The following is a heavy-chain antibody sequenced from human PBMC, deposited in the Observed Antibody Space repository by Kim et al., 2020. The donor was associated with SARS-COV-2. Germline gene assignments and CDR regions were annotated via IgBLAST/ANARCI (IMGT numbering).Heavy chain of an antibody. CDR2: TYYRSEWHS. CDR1: GDSVSNKNAA. D-gene: IGHD6-19*01. V-gene: IGHV6-1*01. J-gene: IGHJ4*02. CDR3: ASGWPLPY. Sequence: SQTLSLTCAISGDSVSNKNAAWNWIRQSPSRGLEWLGRTYYRSEWHSDYATSLRGRITINPDTSKNQFSLQLNSLTPEDTAVYYCASGWPLPYWGQGTLVTVS.